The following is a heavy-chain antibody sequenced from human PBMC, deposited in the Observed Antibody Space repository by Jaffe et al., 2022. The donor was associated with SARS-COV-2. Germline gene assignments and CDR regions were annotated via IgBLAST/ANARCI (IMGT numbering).Heavy chain of an antibody. V-gene: IGHV3-7*01. D-gene: IGHD3-3*01. CDR2: IKHDGSEK. CDR3: VSEFYDFFSAFGNY. CDR1: GFTFSSYW. J-gene: IGHJ4*02. Sequence: EVQVVESGGALVQPGGSLRLSCAASGFTFSSYWMSWVRQAPGKGPEWVANIKHDGSEKYYVDSVKGRFSISRDNAKNSLYLQMNSLRAEDTAVYYCVSEFYDFFSAFGNYWGQGTLVTVSS.